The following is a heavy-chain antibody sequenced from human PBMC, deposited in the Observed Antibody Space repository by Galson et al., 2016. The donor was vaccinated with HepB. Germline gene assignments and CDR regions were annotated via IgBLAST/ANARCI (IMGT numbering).Heavy chain of an antibody. D-gene: IGHD6-19*01. CDR1: GYTFTNYW. CDR3: ARRGIAVAGRGGIDY. Sequence: QSGAEVKEPGESLKISCKGSGYTFTNYWIGWVRQMPGKGLEWMAMVYPGDSDTRYSPSFRGQVTIPADKFSSTAYLQWSSLQASDTAVYYCARRGIAVAGRGGIDYWGQGTLVTVSS. J-gene: IGHJ4*02. V-gene: IGHV5-51*01. CDR2: VYPGDSDT.